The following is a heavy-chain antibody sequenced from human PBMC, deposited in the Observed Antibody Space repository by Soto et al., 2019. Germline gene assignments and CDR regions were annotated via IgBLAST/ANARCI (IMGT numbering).Heavy chain of an antibody. J-gene: IGHJ6*02. V-gene: IGHV3-48*02. CDR2: ISSSSSTI. CDR1: GFTFSSYS. CDR3: ARVPLCFGQPRDYYYRMDV. D-gene: IGHD3-10*01. Sequence: GGSLRLSCAASGFTFSSYSMNWVRQAPGKGLEWVSYISSSSSTIYYAASVKGRFTISRDNAKNSLYLQMNSLRDEDTAVYYYARVPLCFGQPRDYYYRMDVWGQGTTVTVSS.